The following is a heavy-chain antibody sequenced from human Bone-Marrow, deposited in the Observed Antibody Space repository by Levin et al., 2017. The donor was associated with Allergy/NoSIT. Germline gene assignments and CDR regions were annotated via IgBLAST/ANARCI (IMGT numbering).Heavy chain of an antibody. J-gene: IGHJ4*02. CDR1: GFVFSSAW. D-gene: IGHD3-16*01. CDR3: LRYMGRDDSRY. Sequence: PGGSLRLSCAASGFVFSSAWMSWVRQNPGGGLEWVADISHDGGETYHVDSVKGRLTISRDNAKHSLYLEMNNLRVEDTAVYYCLRYMGRDDSRYWGPGTLVTVSS. V-gene: IGHV3-7*01. CDR2: ISHDGGET.